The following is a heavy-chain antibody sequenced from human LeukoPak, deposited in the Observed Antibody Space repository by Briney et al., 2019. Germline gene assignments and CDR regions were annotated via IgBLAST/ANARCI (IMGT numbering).Heavy chain of an antibody. Sequence: ASVKVSCKASGYTFTSYGISWVRQAPGQGLEWMGWISAYNGNTNYAQKFQSWVTMTRDTSISTAYMELSRLRSDDTAVYYCAREELWFGDPKVNYYGMDVWGQGTTVTVSS. CDR3: AREELWFGDPKVNYYGMDV. CDR1: GYTFTSYG. J-gene: IGHJ6*02. D-gene: IGHD3-10*01. CDR2: ISAYNGNT. V-gene: IGHV1-18*01.